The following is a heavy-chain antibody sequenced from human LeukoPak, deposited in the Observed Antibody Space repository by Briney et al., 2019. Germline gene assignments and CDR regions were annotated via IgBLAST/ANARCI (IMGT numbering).Heavy chain of an antibody. Sequence: GGSLRLSCAASGFTFSSYAMSWVRQAPGKGLEWVSAISGSGGSTYCADSVKGRFTISRDNSKNTLYLQMDNLSGEDTAVYYCAKGRACGQWNCQGSDYWGQGTLVTVSS. J-gene: IGHJ4*02. V-gene: IGHV3-23*01. CDR2: ISGSGGST. D-gene: IGHD1-7*01. CDR3: AKGRACGQWNCQGSDY. CDR1: GFTFSSYA.